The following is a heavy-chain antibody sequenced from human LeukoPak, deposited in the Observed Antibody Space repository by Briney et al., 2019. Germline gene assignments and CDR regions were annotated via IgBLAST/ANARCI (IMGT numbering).Heavy chain of an antibody. J-gene: IGHJ5*02. CDR2: IYYSGST. D-gene: IGHD5-12*01. V-gene: IGHV4-59*08. CDR3: ARSVATIPDANNWFDP. CDR1: GGSISSYY. Sequence: SETLSLTCTVSGGSISSYYWSWIRQPPGKGLEWIGYIYYSGSTNYNPSLKSRVTISVDTSKNQFSLKLSSVTAADTAVYYCARSVATIPDANNWFDPWGQGTLVTVSS.